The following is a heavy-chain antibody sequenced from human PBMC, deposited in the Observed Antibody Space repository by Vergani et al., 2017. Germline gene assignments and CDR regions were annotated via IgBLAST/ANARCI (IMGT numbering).Heavy chain of an antibody. D-gene: IGHD1-20*01. V-gene: IGHV3-53*04. CDR1: GFTVSSNY. Sequence: EVQLVESGGGLVQPGGSLRLSCAASGFTVSSNYMSWVRQAPGKGLEWVSVIYSGGSTYYADPVKGRFTISRHNSKNTLYLQMNSLRAEDTAVYYCARGDVGYNWTFFDYWGQGTLVTVSS. CDR2: IYSGGST. CDR3: ARGDVGYNWTFFDY. J-gene: IGHJ4*02.